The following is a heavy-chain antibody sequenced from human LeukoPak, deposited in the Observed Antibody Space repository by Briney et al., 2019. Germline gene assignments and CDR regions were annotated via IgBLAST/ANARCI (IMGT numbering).Heavy chain of an antibody. CDR3: TRYLSAGLPGGFES. V-gene: IGHV3-21*01. J-gene: IGHJ6*01. D-gene: IGHD3-9*01. Sequence: GGSLTPSRAASGFSFSLYSMNWVRQPPGKGLEWVSTSSWNQKYTYYGGSENVQFASCRDYPSKSLFLQINCLRDEDSAVYFSTRYLSAGLPGGFESWGQGTPVSVSS. CDR2: SSWNQKYT. CDR1: GFSFSLYS.